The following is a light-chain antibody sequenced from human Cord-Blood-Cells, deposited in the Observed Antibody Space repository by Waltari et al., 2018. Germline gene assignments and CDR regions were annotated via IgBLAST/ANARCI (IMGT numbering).Light chain of an antibody. CDR1: QSVSSY. J-gene: IGKJ4*01. V-gene: IGKV3-11*01. Sequence: DIVLTQSPATLSLSPGERATLSCRASQSVSSYLAWYQQKPGQAPRFLIYDASNRATGIPARFSGSGSGTDFTLTISSLEPEDFAVYYCQQRSNWPPLTFGGGTKVEIK. CDR3: QQRSNWPPLT. CDR2: DAS.